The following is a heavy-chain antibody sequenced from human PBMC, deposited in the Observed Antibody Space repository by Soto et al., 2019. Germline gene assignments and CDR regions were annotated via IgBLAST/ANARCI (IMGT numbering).Heavy chain of an antibody. CDR1: GGSISSGGYY. Sequence: PSETLSLTCTVSGGSISSGGYYWSWILQHPGKGLEWIGYIYYSGSTYYNPSLKSRVTISVDTSKNQFSLKLSSVTAADTAVYYCARGGYSGYDLDYWGQGTLVTVSS. CDR2: IYYSGST. CDR3: ARGGYSGYDLDY. V-gene: IGHV4-31*03. D-gene: IGHD5-12*01. J-gene: IGHJ4*02.